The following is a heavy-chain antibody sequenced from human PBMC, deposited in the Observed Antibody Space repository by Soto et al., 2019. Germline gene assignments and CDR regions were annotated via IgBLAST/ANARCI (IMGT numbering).Heavy chain of an antibody. Sequence: AGGSLRLSCAASGFTFSSYAMSWVRQAPGKGLEWVSAISGSGGSTYYADSVKGRFTISRDNSKTTLYLQMNSLRAEDTAVYYCARSFGSRGLLWFGEPDPGYYMDVWGKGPTVTLSS. V-gene: IGHV3-23*01. J-gene: IGHJ6*03. CDR3: ARSFGSRGLLWFGEPDPGYYMDV. CDR2: ISGSGGST. D-gene: IGHD3-10*01. CDR1: GFTFSSYA.